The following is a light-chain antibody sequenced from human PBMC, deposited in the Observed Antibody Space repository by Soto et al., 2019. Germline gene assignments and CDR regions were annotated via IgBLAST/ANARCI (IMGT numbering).Light chain of an antibody. CDR2: EVN. CDR3: SSYGGYNNVV. J-gene: IGLJ1*01. Sequence: ALTQPSSASGSPGQSVTISCTGTSSDVGGYNYVSWFQQHPGKAPKLIIHEVNQRPSGVPDRFSGSKSGNTASLTVSGLQAEDEGTYYCSSYGGYNNVVFGTGTKVTVL. V-gene: IGLV2-8*01. CDR1: SSDVGGYNY.